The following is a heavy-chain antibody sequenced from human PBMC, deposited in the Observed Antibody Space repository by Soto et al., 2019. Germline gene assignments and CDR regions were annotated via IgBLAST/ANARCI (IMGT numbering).Heavy chain of an antibody. CDR1: GGTFSSYA. J-gene: IGHJ4*02. V-gene: IGHV1-69*13. CDR3: TSAMVRGVITYFDY. CDR2: IIPIFGTA. Sequence: ASVKVSCKASGGTFSSYAISWVRQAPGQGLEWMGGIIPIFGTANYAQKFQGRVTITADESTSTAYMELSSLRSEDTAVYYCTSAMVRGVITYFDYWGQGTPVTVSS. D-gene: IGHD3-10*01.